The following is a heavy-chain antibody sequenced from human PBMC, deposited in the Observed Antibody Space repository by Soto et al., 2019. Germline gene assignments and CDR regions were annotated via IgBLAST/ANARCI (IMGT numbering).Heavy chain of an antibody. CDR3: ARDRITMVRGVIIYYMDV. CDR1: GGSISSYY. J-gene: IGHJ6*03. CDR2: IYYSGST. Sequence: SETLSLTCTVSGGSISSYYWSWIRQPPGKGLEWIGYIYYSGSTNYNPSLKSRVTISVDTSKNQFSLKLNSVTAADTAVYYCARDRITMVRGVIIYYMDVWGKGTTVTVSS. D-gene: IGHD3-10*01. V-gene: IGHV4-59*01.